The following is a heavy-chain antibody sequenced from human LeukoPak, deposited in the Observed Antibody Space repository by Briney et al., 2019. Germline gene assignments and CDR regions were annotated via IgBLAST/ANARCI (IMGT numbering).Heavy chain of an antibody. Sequence: SETLSLTCTVSGGSISSYYWSWIRQPAGKGLEWIGRIYTSGSINYNPSLKSRVTMSVDTSKNQFSLKLSSVTSADTAVYYCARDEISEQWEVQNWFDPWGQGTLVTVSS. CDR3: ARDEISEQWEVQNWFDP. CDR1: GGSISSYY. V-gene: IGHV4-4*07. CDR2: IYTSGSI. J-gene: IGHJ5*02. D-gene: IGHD6-19*01.